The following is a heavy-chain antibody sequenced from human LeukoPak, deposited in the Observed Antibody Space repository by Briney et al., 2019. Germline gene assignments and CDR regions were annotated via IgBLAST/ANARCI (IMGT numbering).Heavy chain of an antibody. CDR2: INHSGST. D-gene: IGHD6-19*01. J-gene: IGHJ4*02. CDR3: ARGKRLVRFDY. V-gene: IGHV4-34*01. CDR1: GGSFSGYY. Sequence: MTSETLSLTCAVYGGSFSGYYWSWIRQPPGKGLEWIGEINHSGSTNYNPSLKSRVTISVDTSKNQFSLKLSSVTAADTAVYYCARGKRLVRFDYWGQGTLVTVSS.